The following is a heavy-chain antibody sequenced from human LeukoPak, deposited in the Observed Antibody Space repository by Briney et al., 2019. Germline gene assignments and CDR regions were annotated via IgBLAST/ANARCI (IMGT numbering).Heavy chain of an antibody. J-gene: IGHJ4*02. CDR2: IYYSGST. Sequence: SETLSLTCTVSGGSISSSSYYWGWIRQPPGKGLEWIGSIYYSGSTYYNPSFKSRVTISVDTSKNQFSLKLSSVTAADTAVYYCASTSGSYLDYFDYWGQGTLVTVSS. CDR1: GGSISSSSYY. D-gene: IGHD1-26*01. CDR3: ASTSGSYLDYFDY. V-gene: IGHV4-39*01.